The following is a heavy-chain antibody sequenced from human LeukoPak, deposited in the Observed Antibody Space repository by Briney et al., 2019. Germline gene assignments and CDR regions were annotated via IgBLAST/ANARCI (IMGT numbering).Heavy chain of an antibody. CDR3: AKDVPNWGIDY. J-gene: IGHJ4*02. Sequence: GGPLRLSCEASGVSFATYGMHWVRQAPGKGLEWVAFIRYDGSDKYYADSVKGRFTISRDNSKNTLYLHMNSLRAEDTAVYYCAKDVPNWGIDYWGQGTLVPVSS. V-gene: IGHV3-30*02. CDR2: IRYDGSDK. CDR1: GVSFATYG. D-gene: IGHD7-27*01.